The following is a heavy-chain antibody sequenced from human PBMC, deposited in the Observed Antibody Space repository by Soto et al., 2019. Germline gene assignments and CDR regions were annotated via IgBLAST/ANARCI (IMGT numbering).Heavy chain of an antibody. CDR3: AKTRISGCYDAGDS. V-gene: IGHV3-30-3*02. CDR2: ISYDGSNK. CDR1: GFTFSSYA. Sequence: PGGSLRLSCAASGFTFSSYAMHWVRQAPGKGLEWVAVISYDGSNKYYADSVKGRFTISRDDSKNTLYLQMNSLRAEDSAVYYCAKTRISGCYDAGDSWGQGTLVTVSS. D-gene: IGHD3-22*01. J-gene: IGHJ4*02.